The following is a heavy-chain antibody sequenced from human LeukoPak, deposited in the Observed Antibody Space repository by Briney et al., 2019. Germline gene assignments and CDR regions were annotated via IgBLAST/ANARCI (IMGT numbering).Heavy chain of an antibody. D-gene: IGHD5-18*01. J-gene: IGHJ4*02. V-gene: IGHV3-66*01. CDR3: ARGPQYSYGHHFDY. CDR2: IYSDGST. Sequence: PGGSLRLSCAASGFTVSSNYMSWVRQAPGKGLEWVSVIYSDGSTYYADSVKGRFTISRDNSKNTLYLQMNSLRVEDTAVYYCARGPQYSYGHHFDYWGQGTLVTVSS. CDR1: GFTVSSNY.